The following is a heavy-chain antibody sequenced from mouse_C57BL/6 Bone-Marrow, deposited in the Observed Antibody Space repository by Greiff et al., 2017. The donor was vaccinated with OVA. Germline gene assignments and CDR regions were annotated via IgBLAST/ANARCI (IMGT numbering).Heavy chain of an antibody. V-gene: IGHV1-61*01. J-gene: IGHJ2*01. CDR3: AKGYGSSPDY. CDR1: GYTFTSYW. D-gene: IGHD1-1*01. CDR2: IYPSDSET. Sequence: QVQLQQSGAELVRPGSSVKLSCKASGYTFTSYWMDWVKQRPGQGLEWIGNIYPSDSETHYNQKFKDKATLTVDKSSSTAYMQLSSLTSEDSAVYYCAKGYGSSPDYWGQGTTLTVSS.